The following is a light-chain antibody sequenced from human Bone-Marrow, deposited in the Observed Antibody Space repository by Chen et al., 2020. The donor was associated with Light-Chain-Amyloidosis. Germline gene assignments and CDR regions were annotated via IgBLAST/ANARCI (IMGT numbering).Light chain of an antibody. CDR2: EVT. J-gene: IGLJ1*01. Sequence: QSALTQPASVSGSPGQSITISCTGTSSDVGGDNQVSWYQQHPDKAPKLMIYEVTHRPSWVPDRFSGSKSDTTASLTISGLQTEDEADYFCSSYTITNTLVFGSGTRVTVL. CDR3: SSYTITNTLV. CDR1: SSDVGGDNQ. V-gene: IGLV2-14*01.